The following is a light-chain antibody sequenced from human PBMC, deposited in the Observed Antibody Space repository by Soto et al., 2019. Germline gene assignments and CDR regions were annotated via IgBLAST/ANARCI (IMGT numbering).Light chain of an antibody. CDR2: GTS. V-gene: IGKV3-20*01. CDR1: RSVSDTL. Sequence: EIVLTPSPGTLSLSPGERATLSCRADRSVSDTLLTWFQQKPGQAPRLLIFGTSNRAPGIPDRFRGSGSGTDFTLTISRLEPEDFAVYYCQQYGSSPPEWTFGQGTKGDIK. J-gene: IGKJ1*01. CDR3: QQYGSSPPEWT.